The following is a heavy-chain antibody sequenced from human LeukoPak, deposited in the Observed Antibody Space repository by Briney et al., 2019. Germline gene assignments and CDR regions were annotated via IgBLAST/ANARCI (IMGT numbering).Heavy chain of an antibody. D-gene: IGHD3-22*01. J-gene: IGHJ4*02. CDR3: ARDFRYDSSGPGPY. CDR1: GGTFSSYG. CDR2: ISAYNGNT. Sequence: ASVKVSCKASGGTFSSYGISWVRQAPGQGLEWMGWISAYNGNTNYAQKLQGRVTMTTDTSTSTAYMELRSLRSDDTAVYYCARDFRYDSSGPGPYWGQGTLVTVSS. V-gene: IGHV1-18*01.